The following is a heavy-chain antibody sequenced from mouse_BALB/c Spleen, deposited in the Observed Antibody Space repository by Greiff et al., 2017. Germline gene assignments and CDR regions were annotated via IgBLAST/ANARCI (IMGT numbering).Heavy chain of an antibody. J-gene: IGHJ4*01. CDR2: IDPYNGGT. CDR1: GYAFTSYN. Sequence: VLLQQSGPELVQPGASGKVSCKASGYAFTSYNMYWVKQSHGKSLEWIGYIDPYNGGTSYNQKFKGKATLTVDKSSSTAYMHLNSLTSEDSAVYYCARYGIMWAMDYWGQGTSVTVSS. CDR3: ARYGIMWAMDY. D-gene: IGHD1-1*01. V-gene: IGHV1S135*01.